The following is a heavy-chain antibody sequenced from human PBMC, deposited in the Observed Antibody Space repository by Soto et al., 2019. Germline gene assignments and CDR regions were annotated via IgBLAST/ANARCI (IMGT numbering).Heavy chain of an antibody. CDR2: INAGNGDT. D-gene: IGHD3-3*01. CDR1: GYTLSSHA. V-gene: IGHV1-3*01. J-gene: IGHJ4*02. CDR3: ARDGARIAIFGVVYYFDY. Sequence: ASVKVSCKASGYTLSSHAIHWVRQAPGQRLEWMGWINAGNGDTKYSQKFQGRVAITRDTSASSAYMELSTLKSEDTAVYYCARDGARIAIFGVVYYFDYWGQGTVVTVSS.